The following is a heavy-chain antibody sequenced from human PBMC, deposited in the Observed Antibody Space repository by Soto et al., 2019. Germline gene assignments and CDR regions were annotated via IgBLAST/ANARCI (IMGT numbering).Heavy chain of an antibody. CDR3: TTRSSIHYRLWDFDY. D-gene: IGHD1-26*01. Sequence: PGGSLRLSCAASGFTFSNAWMSWVRQAPGKGLEWVGRIKSKTDGGTTDYAAPVKGRFTISRDDSKNTLYLQMNSLKTEDTAVYYCTTRSSIHYRLWDFDYWGQGTLVTVSS. CDR1: GFTFSNAW. J-gene: IGHJ4*02. V-gene: IGHV3-15*01. CDR2: IKSKTDGGTT.